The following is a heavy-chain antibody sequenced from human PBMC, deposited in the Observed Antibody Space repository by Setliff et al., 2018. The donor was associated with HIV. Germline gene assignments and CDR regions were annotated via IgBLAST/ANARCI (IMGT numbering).Heavy chain of an antibody. CDR1: GGSITGYY. CDR3: ARPALGIGGGSRFDN. J-gene: IGHJ4*02. V-gene: IGHV4-59*04. Sequence: SETLSLTCTVSGGSITGYYWSWVRQPPGKGLEWIGYISYSGKTYYNPSLKSRVTISVDTSNNHFSLRLNSVTAADTAIYYCARPALGIGGGSRFDNWGQGTRVTVSS. D-gene: IGHD3-10*01. CDR2: ISYSGKT.